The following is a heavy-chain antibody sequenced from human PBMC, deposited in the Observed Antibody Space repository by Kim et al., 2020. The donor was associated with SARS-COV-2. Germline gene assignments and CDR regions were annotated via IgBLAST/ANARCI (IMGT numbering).Heavy chain of an antibody. Sequence: ASVKVSCKASGYTFTGYYMHWVRQAPGQGLEWMGWINPNSGGTNYAQKFQGWVTMTRDTSISTAYMELSRLRSDDTAVYYCARDFSLGRYSGYDNYYYYYGMDVWGPGTTVTVS. D-gene: IGHD5-12*01. CDR3: ARDFSLGRYSGYDNYYYYYGMDV. CDR2: INPNSGGT. CDR1: GYTFTGYY. J-gene: IGHJ6*02. V-gene: IGHV1-2*04.